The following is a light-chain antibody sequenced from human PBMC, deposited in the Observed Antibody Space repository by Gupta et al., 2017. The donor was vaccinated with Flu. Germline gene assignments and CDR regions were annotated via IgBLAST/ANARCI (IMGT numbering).Light chain of an antibody. J-gene: IGLJ3*02. CDR3: QTWGTGMGV. CDR1: SGHSSYA. V-gene: IGLV4-69*01. CDR2: LNSDGSH. Sequence: QLVLTQSPSASASLGASVKLTCTLSSGHSSYAIAWYQQQPEKGPRYLMKLNSDGSHSKGDGIPDRFSGSSSGAERYLTISSLQSEDEADYYCQTWGTGMGVFGGGTKLTVL.